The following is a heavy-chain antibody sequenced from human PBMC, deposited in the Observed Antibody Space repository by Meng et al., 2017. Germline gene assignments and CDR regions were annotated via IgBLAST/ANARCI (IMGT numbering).Heavy chain of an antibody. CDR1: GFTFSSYE. J-gene: IGHJ3*02. V-gene: IGHV3-48*03. Sequence: GGSLRLSCAVSGFTFSSYEMNWVRQAPGKGLEWVSYISSSGSTIYYADSVKGRFTISRDNAKNSLYLQMNSLRAEDTAVYYCASPGELLWFGELLGRGAFDIWGQGTMVTVSS. D-gene: IGHD3-10*01. CDR2: ISSSGSTI. CDR3: ASPGELLWFGELLGRGAFDI.